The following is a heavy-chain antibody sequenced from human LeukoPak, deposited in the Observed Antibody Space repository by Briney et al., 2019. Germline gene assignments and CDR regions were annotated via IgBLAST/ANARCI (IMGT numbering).Heavy chain of an antibody. Sequence: SETLSLTCTVSGGSISSSSYYWGWIRQPPGKGLEWIGSIYYSGSTYYNPSLKSRVTTSVDTPKNQFSLKLSSVTAADTAVYYCAGGIAVAGTGFDYWGQGTLVTVSS. V-gene: IGHV4-39*07. CDR3: AGGIAVAGTGFDY. CDR2: IYYSGST. D-gene: IGHD6-19*01. CDR1: GGSISSSSYY. J-gene: IGHJ4*02.